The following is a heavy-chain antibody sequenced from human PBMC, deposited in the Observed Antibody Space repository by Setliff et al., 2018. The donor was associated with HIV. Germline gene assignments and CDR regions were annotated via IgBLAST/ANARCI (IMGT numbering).Heavy chain of an antibody. V-gene: IGHV4-39*01. J-gene: IGHJ3*02. D-gene: IGHD3-16*02. CDR3: ARHQVIPTVIGAFDI. CDR2: LYYGGST. Sequence: WVRQPPGKGLEWIGSLYYGGSTYYNPSLKSRVTISVDTSKNHFSLKLSSVTAADTAVYYCARHQVIPTVIGAFDIWGQGTVVTVSS.